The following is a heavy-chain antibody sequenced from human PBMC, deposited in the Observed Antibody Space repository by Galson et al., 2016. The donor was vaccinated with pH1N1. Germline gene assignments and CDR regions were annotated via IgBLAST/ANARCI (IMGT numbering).Heavy chain of an antibody. Sequence: SVKVSCKASGYTLIDHYIHWVRQAPGQGLEWMGGIIAVFKTTNYAQKFQGRVTITTDESTSIVYMELRSLRSEDTAIYYCARSPFYYNSYMDVWGKGTTVTVSS. CDR2: IIAVFKTT. V-gene: IGHV1-69*05. CDR1: GYTLIDHY. CDR3: ARSPFYYNSYMDV. J-gene: IGHJ6*03.